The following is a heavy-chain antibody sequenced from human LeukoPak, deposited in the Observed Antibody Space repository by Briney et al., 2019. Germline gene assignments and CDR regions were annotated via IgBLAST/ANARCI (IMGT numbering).Heavy chain of an antibody. CDR3: ARGASWGDRSYYYYYYYMDV. Sequence: SETLSLTCTVSGGSFSNHYWTWMRQPPGKGLEWIGYIHYSGSTKYNPSLKSRVTISVDTSKNQFSLKLSSVTAADTAVYYCARGASWGDRSYYYYYYYMDVWGKGTTVTVSS. V-gene: IGHV4-59*11. D-gene: IGHD1-26*01. CDR2: IHYSGST. CDR1: GGSFSNHY. J-gene: IGHJ6*03.